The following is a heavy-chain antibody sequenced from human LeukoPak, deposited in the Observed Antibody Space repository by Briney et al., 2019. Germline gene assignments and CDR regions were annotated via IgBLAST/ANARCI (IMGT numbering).Heavy chain of an antibody. CDR3: SKEPFYDSSGYNDY. CDR2: ISGSGGST. CDR1: GFTLSSYA. Sequence: PGGSLSLSCAASGFTLSSYAMSWVRQAPGKGLEWVSAISGSGGSTYYADSVKGRFTISRDNSKNTLYLQMNSLRAEDTAVYYCSKEPFYDSSGYNDYWGQGTLVTVSS. D-gene: IGHD3-22*01. V-gene: IGHV3-23*01. J-gene: IGHJ4*02.